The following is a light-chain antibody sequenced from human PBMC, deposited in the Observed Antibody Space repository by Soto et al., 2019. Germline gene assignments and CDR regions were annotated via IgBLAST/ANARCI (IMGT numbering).Light chain of an antibody. CDR1: QTVSSN. V-gene: IGKV3-15*01. CDR3: QQYNNWPRT. Sequence: EIVMTQSPATLSVSPGERATLSCRASQTVSSNLDWYQQKPGQAPRLLIYGTSTRATGVPARFSGSGSGTEFTLTISSLQSEDFAVYYCQQYNNWPRTCGQGTKVDIK. CDR2: GTS. J-gene: IGKJ1*01.